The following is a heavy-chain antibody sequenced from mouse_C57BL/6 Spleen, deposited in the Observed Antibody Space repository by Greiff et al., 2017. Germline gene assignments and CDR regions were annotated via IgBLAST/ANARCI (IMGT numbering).Heavy chain of an antibody. V-gene: IGHV1-39*01. Sequence: EVQLQQSGPELVKPGASVKISCKVSGYSFTDYNMNWVKQSNGKSLEWIGVINPNYGTTSYNQKFKGKSTLTVDQSSSTAYMQLNSLTSEDSAVYYCARPVYGSSHLYFDVWGTGTTVTVSS. CDR2: INPNYGTT. CDR3: ARPVYGSSHLYFDV. CDR1: GYSFTDYN. J-gene: IGHJ1*03. D-gene: IGHD1-1*01.